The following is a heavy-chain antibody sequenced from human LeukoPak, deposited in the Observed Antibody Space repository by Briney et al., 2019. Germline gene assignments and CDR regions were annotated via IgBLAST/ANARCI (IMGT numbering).Heavy chain of an antibody. CDR1: GYTFTGYY. D-gene: IGHD2-2*01. J-gene: IGHJ5*02. CDR3: ASVDCSSTSCYYVSDP. CDR2: INPNSGGT. V-gene: IGHV1-2*02. Sequence: GASVKVSCKASGYTFTGYYIHWVRQAPGQGPEWMGWINPNSGGTNYAQKLQGRVTMTTDTSTSTAYMELRSLRSDDTAVYYCASVDCSSTSCYYVSDPWGQGTLVTVSS.